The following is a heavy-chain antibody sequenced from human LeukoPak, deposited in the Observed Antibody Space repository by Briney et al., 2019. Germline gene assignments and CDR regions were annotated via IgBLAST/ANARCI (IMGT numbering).Heavy chain of an antibody. D-gene: IGHD3-3*01. CDR2: ISAYNGNT. CDR1: GYTFTSYG. V-gene: IGHV1-18*01. J-gene: IGHJ4*02. CDR3: ARGLLRFLECLPDGFDY. Sequence: ASVKVSCTASGYTFTSYGISWVRQAPGQGLEWMGWISAYNGNTNYAQKLQGRFTITTDTSTSTAYMELRSLRSDETALYYCARGLLRFLECLPDGFDYWGQGTLVTVSS.